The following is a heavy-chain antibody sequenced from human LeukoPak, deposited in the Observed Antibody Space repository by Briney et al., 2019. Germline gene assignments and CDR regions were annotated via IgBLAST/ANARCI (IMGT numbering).Heavy chain of an antibody. CDR2: ISSSGSTI. V-gene: IGHV3-11*01. Sequence: GGSLRLSCAVSGFTFSGYAMSWVRQAPGKGLEWVSYISSSGSTIYYADSVKGRFTISRDNAKNSLYLQMNSLRAEDTAVYYCARDLYYYGSDGMDVWGQGTTVTVSS. CDR1: GFTFSGYA. J-gene: IGHJ6*02. CDR3: ARDLYYYGSDGMDV. D-gene: IGHD3-10*01.